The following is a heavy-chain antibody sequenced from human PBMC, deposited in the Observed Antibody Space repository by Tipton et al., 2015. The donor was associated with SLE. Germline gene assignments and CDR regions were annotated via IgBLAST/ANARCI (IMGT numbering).Heavy chain of an antibody. CDR2: IWYDGSNK. V-gene: IGHV3-33*06. CDR3: AKATIRHYYYGMDV. J-gene: IGHJ6*02. CDR1: GFTFSSYG. D-gene: IGHD1-14*01. Sequence: SGFTFSSYGMHWVRQAPGKGLEWVAVIWYDGSNKYYADSVKGRFTISRDNSKNTLYLQMNSLRAEDTAVYYCAKATIRHYYYGMDVWGQGTTVTVSS.